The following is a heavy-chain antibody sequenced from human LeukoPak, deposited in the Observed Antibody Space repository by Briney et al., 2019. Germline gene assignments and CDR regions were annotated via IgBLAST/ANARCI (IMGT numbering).Heavy chain of an antibody. V-gene: IGHV3-74*01. CDR3: VSGYDNYYYYYYMDV. CDR2: INSDGSST. CDR1: GFTFSSYW. J-gene: IGHJ6*03. D-gene: IGHD5-12*01. Sequence: GGSLRLSCAASGFTFSSYWTHWVRQAPGKGLVWVSRINSDGSSTSYADSVKGRFTISRDNAKNTLYLQMNSLRAEDTAVYYCVSGYDNYYYYYYMDVWGKGTTVTVSS.